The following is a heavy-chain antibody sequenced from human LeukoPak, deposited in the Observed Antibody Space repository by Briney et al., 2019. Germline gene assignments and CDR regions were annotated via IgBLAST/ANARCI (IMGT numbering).Heavy chain of an antibody. Sequence: SETLSLTCTVSGDSFSSYYWSWIRQPPGKGLEWIGYIYYSGSTNYNPSLKSRVTISVDTSKNQFSLKLSSVTAADTAVYYCASSLRYFDWPDRYYFDYWGQGTLVTVSS. CDR2: IYYSGST. V-gene: IGHV4-59*01. CDR3: ASSLRYFDWPDRYYFDY. J-gene: IGHJ4*02. CDR1: GDSFSSYY. D-gene: IGHD3-9*01.